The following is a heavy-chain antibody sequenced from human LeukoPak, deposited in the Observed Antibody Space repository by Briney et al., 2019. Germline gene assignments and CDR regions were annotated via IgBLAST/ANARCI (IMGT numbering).Heavy chain of an antibody. J-gene: IGHJ6*04. CDR3: ARAAAGSYGMDV. V-gene: IGHV3-30*03. Sequence: GGSLRLSCAASGFTFSSYGMHWVRQAPGKGLEWVAVISYDGSSKYYADSVKGRFTISRDNSKNTLYLQMNSLRAEDTAVYYCARAAAGSYGMDVWGKGTRSPSPQ. CDR2: ISYDGSSK. CDR1: GFTFSSYG. D-gene: IGHD6-13*01.